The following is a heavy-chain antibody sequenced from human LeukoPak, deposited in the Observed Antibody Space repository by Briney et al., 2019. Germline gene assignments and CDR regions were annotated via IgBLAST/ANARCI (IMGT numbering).Heavy chain of an antibody. CDR3: ASPGPYYSETSGYLVF. CDR1: GVSISSFY. CDR2: FYNSGSS. Sequence: SETLSLTCSVSGVSISSFYWTWIRQVPGKGLEWIGYFYNSGSSDYNPSLKSRATFSEDTSKNHFSLSLSAVTAADTAVYYCASPGPYYSETSGYLVFWGQGILVTVSS. D-gene: IGHD3-22*01. V-gene: IGHV4-59*01. J-gene: IGHJ4*02.